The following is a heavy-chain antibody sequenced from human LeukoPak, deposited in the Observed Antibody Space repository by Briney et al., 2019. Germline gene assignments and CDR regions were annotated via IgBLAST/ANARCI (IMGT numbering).Heavy chain of an antibody. V-gene: IGHV4-59*08. Sequence: SETLSLTCTVSGGSIRSYYWSWIRQPPGKGLEWIWYIYYSGSTNYNPSLKSAVTISVDASKNQFSLKLSSVTAADTAVYYCARQNPSGSYGYYFDYWGQGTLVTVSS. J-gene: IGHJ4*02. CDR3: ARQNPSGSYGYYFDY. CDR2: IYYSGST. D-gene: IGHD1-26*01. CDR1: GGSIRSYY.